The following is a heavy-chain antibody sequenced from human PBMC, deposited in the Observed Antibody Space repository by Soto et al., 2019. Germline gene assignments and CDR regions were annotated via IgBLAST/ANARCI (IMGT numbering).Heavy chain of an antibody. CDR2: INHSGST. J-gene: IGHJ4*02. CDR3: AGRGAAGTRFNY. Sequence: SETLSLTCAVYGGSFSGYYWSWIRQPPGKGLEWIGEINHSGSTNYNPSLKSRLTISVDTSKNQFSLKLSSVTAADTAVYYCAGRGAAGTRFNYWGQGTLVTVSS. D-gene: IGHD6-13*01. CDR1: GGSFSGYY. V-gene: IGHV4-34*01.